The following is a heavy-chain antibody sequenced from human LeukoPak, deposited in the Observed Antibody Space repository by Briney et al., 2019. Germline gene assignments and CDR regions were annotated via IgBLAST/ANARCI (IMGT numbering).Heavy chain of an antibody. D-gene: IGHD3-10*01. CDR3: AKHYMGSSYNRAVDY. CDR1: GGSISSSSYY. V-gene: IGHV4-39*01. Sequence: SETLSLTCTVSGGSISSSSYYWGWIREPPGEGLEWIVSVYYSGSTSYNPSLKSRVTISVDTSKNQSSLKLSSVTAADTAVYYCAKHYMGSSYNRAVDYWGEGTLVTVSS. CDR2: VYYSGST. J-gene: IGHJ4*02.